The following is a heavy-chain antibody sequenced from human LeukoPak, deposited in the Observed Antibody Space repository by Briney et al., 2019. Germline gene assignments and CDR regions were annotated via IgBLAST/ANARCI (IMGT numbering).Heavy chain of an antibody. CDR1: GGTFSSYA. J-gene: IGHJ4*02. CDR3: ARLYSGSYFDY. V-gene: IGHV1-69*04. D-gene: IGHD1-26*01. Sequence: ASVKVSCKASGGTFSSYAISWVRQAPGQGLEWMGRIIPILGIANYAQKFQGRVTITADKSTSTAYMDLSRLRSDDTAVYYCARLYSGSYFDYWGQGTLVTVSS. CDR2: IIPILGIA.